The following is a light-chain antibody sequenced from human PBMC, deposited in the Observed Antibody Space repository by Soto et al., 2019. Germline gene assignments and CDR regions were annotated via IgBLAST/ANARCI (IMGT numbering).Light chain of an antibody. CDR3: SSYTTSSHHWV. CDR2: EVS. Sequence: QSALTQPASVSGSPGQSITISCTGTSSDVGGYNYVSWYQQHPGKAPKLMIYEVSNRPSGVSNRFSGSKSGNTASLTISGLQAEDEADYYCSSYTTSSHHWVFGGGTKLTVL. V-gene: IGLV2-14*01. CDR1: SSDVGGYNY. J-gene: IGLJ3*02.